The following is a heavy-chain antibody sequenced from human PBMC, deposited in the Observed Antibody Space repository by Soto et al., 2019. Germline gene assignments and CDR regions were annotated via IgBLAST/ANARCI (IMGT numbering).Heavy chain of an antibody. CDR1: GFTFSSYE. CDR2: ISSSGSTI. V-gene: IGHV3-48*03. CDR3: ARDPPTLRFLEARYGMDV. Sequence: GSLRLSCAASGFTFSSYEMNWVRQAPGKGLEWVSYISSSGSTIYYADSVKGRFTISRDNAKNSLYLQMNSLRAEDTAVYYCARDPPTLRFLEARYGMDVWGQGTTVTVSS. J-gene: IGHJ6*02. D-gene: IGHD3-3*01.